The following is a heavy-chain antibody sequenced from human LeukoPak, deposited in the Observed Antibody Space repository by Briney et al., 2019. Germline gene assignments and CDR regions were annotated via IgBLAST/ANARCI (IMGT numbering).Heavy chain of an antibody. CDR3: AKDRVSPGFNWFDP. V-gene: IGHV3-23*01. CDR1: GVIISSYA. D-gene: IGHD2/OR15-2a*01. J-gene: IGHJ5*02. CDR2: INGRGDNT. Sequence: SGGSLRLSCAASGVIISSYAMSWVRQAPGKGLEWVSAINGRGDNTYYADFVKGRFTISRDNSKSTVYLQMNSLRTEDTPVYYCAKDRVSPGFNWFDPWGQGTLVTVSS.